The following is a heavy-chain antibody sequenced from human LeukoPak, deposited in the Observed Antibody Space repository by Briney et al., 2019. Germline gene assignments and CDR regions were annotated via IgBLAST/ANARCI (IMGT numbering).Heavy chain of an antibody. V-gene: IGHV3-48*03. J-gene: IGHJ4*02. CDR3: ARLGVAFDY. D-gene: IGHD2-15*01. Sequence: GGSLRLSCAPVGFTFSSYDVNWVRQAPGKWLEWVSYIIASVSTIYYADSVNGPFSTSRDNAKNSLFLKLNSLRAEETAVYYCARLGVAFDYWGQGTLVTVSS. CDR1: GFTFSSYD. CDR2: IIASVSTI.